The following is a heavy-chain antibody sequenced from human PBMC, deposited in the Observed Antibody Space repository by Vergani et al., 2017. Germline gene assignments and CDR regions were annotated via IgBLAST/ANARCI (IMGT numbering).Heavy chain of an antibody. D-gene: IGHD5-24*01. Sequence: QMQLVQSGPEVKKPGNSVKVSCKASGFTFTSSAMQWVRQARGQRLEWIGWIVVGSGNTNYAQKFQERVTITRDMSTSTAYMELSSLRSEDTAVYYCAREGARDGYNYDFDYWGQGTLVTVSS. CDR2: IVVGSGNT. CDR3: AREGARDGYNYDFDY. CDR1: GFTFTSSA. V-gene: IGHV1-58*02. J-gene: IGHJ4*02.